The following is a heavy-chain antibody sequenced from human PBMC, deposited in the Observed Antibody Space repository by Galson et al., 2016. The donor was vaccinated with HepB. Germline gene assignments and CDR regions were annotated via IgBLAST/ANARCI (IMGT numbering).Heavy chain of an antibody. CDR3: TRERRYCSDGSCYSFDY. CDR1: GDSVSSNSAT. CDR2: TYYRSAWLD. D-gene: IGHD2-15*01. J-gene: IGHJ4*02. V-gene: IGHV6-1*01. Sequence: CAISGDSVSSNSATWNWIRQSPSRGLEWLGRTYYRSAWLDDYAISVKSRISINPDTSKNRFSLHLSSVTPKDTAVYYCTRERRYCSDGSCYSFDYWGLGILVTVSS.